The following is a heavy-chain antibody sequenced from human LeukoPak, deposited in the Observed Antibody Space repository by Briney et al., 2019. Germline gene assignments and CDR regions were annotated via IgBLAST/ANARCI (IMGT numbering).Heavy chain of an antibody. CDR3: ARGPDFWSGYHIDY. D-gene: IGHD3-3*01. CDR2: MNPNSGNT. CDR1: GYTFTSYD. V-gene: IGHV1-8*01. Sequence: ASVKVSCKASGYTFTSYDINWVRQATGQGLERMGWMNPNSGNTGYAQKFQGRVTMTRSTSISTAYMELSSLRSEDTAVYYCARGPDFWSGYHIDYWGQGTLVTVSS. J-gene: IGHJ4*02.